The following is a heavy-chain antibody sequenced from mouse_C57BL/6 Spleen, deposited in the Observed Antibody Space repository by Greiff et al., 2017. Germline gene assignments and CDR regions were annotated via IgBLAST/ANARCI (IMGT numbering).Heavy chain of an antibody. D-gene: IGHD1-2*01. CDR3: ARSIMRRYYAMGY. V-gene: IGHV1-26*01. J-gene: IGHJ4*01. CDR2: INPNNGGT. CDR1: GYTFTDYY. Sequence: EVQLQQSGPELVKPGASVKISCKASGYTFTDYYMNWVKQSHGKSLEWIGDINPNNGGTSYNQKFKGKATLTVDKSSSTAYVELRSLTSEDSAVYYCARSIMRRYYAMGYWGQGTSVTVSS.